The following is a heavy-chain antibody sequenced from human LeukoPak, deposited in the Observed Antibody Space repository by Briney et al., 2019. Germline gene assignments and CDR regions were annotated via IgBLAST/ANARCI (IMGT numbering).Heavy chain of an antibody. Sequence: SSETLSLTCAVYGGSFSGYYWSWIRQPPGKGLEWIGEINHSGSTNYNPSLKSRVTISVDTSKNQFSLKLSSVTAADTAVYYCAREIAAAGTDYWGQGTLVTVSS. CDR1: GGSFSGYY. D-gene: IGHD6-13*01. CDR2: INHSGST. J-gene: IGHJ4*02. V-gene: IGHV4-34*01. CDR3: AREIAAAGTDY.